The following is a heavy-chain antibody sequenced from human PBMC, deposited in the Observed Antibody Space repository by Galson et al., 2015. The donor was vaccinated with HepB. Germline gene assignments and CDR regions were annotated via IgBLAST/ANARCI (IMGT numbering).Heavy chain of an antibody. V-gene: IGHV2-70*11. D-gene: IGHD4-23*01. CDR1: GFSLSTSGMC. J-gene: IGHJ6*02. CDR2: IDWDDDK. CDR3: ARSWTVRSTVVTSNGMDV. Sequence: PALVKPTQTLTLTCTFSGFSLSTSGMCVSWIRQPPGKALEWLARIDWDDDKYYSTSLKTRLTISKDTSKNQVVLTMTNMDPVDTATYYCARSWTVRSTVVTSNGMDVWGQGTTVTVSS.